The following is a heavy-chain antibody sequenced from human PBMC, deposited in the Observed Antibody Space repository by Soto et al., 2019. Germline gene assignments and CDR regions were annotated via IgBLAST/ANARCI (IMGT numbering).Heavy chain of an antibody. CDR2: IYYSGST. J-gene: IGHJ6*02. D-gene: IGHD3-3*01. CDR3: ARGIFGVVISYGMDV. CDR1: GGSINNGDYY. Sequence: TLSLTCTVSGGSINNGDYYWSWIRQPPEKGLEWIGYIYYSGSTYYNPSLKSRVTISVDTSKSQFSLKLSSVTAADTAVYYCARGIFGVVISYGMDVWGQGTTVTVSS. V-gene: IGHV4-30-4*01.